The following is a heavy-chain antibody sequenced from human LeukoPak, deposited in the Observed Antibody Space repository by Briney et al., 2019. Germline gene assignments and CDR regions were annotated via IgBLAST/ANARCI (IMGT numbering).Heavy chain of an antibody. CDR2: IIPIFGTA. J-gene: IGHJ6*03. CDR3: ARGWYYYYYMDV. Sequence: ASVKVSCKASGGTFSSYAISWVRQAPGQGLEWMGGIIPIFGTANYAQKFQGRVTITTDESTSTAYMELSSLRSEDTAVYYCARGWYYYYYMDVWGKGTTVTVSS. CDR1: GGTFSSYA. V-gene: IGHV1-69*05.